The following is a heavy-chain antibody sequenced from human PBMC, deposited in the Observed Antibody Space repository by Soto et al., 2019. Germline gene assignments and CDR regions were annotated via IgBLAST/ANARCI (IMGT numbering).Heavy chain of an antibody. J-gene: IGHJ4*02. Sequence: GGSLRLSCAASGFTFSSYSMNWVRQAPGKGLEWVSYIGARGFPIYYADSVRGRFAMSRDNANNSVFLQMDSLRAEDTAQYFCATETFDYWGRGALVTVSS. CDR3: ATETFDY. CDR2: IGARGFPI. CDR1: GFTFSSYS. V-gene: IGHV3-48*04.